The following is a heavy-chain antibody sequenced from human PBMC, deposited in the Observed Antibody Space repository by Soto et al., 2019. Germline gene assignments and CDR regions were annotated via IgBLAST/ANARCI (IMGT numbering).Heavy chain of an antibody. CDR1: GGSIRSAAYY. J-gene: IGHJ4*02. D-gene: IGHD5-18*01. Sequence: TLSLTCTFSGGSIRSAAYYCSWIRQHPGKGLEWIGYISHSGSTYYNPSLKSRVIISVDTSKNQFSLSLTSVTAADTAVYYCAREYTYGSNFFDCWGQGALVTVSS. CDR3: AREYTYGSNFFDC. V-gene: IGHV4-31*03. CDR2: ISHSGST.